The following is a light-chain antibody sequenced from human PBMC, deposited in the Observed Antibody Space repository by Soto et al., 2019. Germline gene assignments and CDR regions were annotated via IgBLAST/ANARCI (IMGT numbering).Light chain of an antibody. V-gene: IGKV1D-16*01. CDR3: QQYNTYPIT. CDR2: ATS. J-gene: IGKJ5*01. CDR1: QSISTW. Sequence: DIQMAQSPSSLSASVGDRVTITCRASQSISTWLAWYQQTQGKAPKSLIYATSNLQSGVPSRFRGSGFGTEFTLTISSLQPEDFETYYCQQYNTYPITFGQGTRLEIK.